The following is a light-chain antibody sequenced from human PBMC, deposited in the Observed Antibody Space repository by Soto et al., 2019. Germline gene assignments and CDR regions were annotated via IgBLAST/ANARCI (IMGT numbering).Light chain of an antibody. V-gene: IGLV2-11*01. Sequence: QSALTQPRSVSGSPGQSVAISCSGTSSDVGGHSYVSWYQHHPGKAPKLMIYDFTKRPSGVPDRLSGSKSGNTASLTISGHEAEDEGDYYCCSYAGSYVVFGGGTKLTVL. CDR2: DFT. CDR3: CSYAGSYVV. J-gene: IGLJ2*01. CDR1: SSDVGGHSY.